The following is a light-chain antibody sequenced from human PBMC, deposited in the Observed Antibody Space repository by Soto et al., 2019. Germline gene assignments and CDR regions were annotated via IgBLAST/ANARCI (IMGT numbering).Light chain of an antibody. CDR3: SSYVGTNSYV. V-gene: IGLV2-8*01. CDR1: SSYVGGYNY. CDR2: EVY. Sequence: QSLLTQPPSASGSPGQSVTISCTGTSSYVGGYNYVSWYQQHPGKAPKLIIYEVYKRPSGVPDCFSGSKSGNTAALTVSGLQAEDEADYYCSSYVGTNSYVFGTGTKVTVL. J-gene: IGLJ1*01.